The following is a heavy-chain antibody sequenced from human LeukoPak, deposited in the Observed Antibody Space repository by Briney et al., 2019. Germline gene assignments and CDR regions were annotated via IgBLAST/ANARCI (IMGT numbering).Heavy chain of an antibody. D-gene: IGHD2-15*01. Sequence: PSETLSLTCVAYGGSFSGYFWSWISQPPGKGLEWIGEINPSGGTGNNPSLRSRVTISKDTSKNQLSLKLTSVTAADTAVYYCARVPHNCSGDRCYSRWFDPWGQGTLVIVSS. J-gene: IGHJ5*02. V-gene: IGHV4-34*01. CDR3: ARVPHNCSGDRCYSRWFDP. CDR2: INPSGGT. CDR1: GGSFSGYF.